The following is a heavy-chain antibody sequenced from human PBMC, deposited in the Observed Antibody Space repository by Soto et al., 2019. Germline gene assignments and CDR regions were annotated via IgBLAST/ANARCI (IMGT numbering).Heavy chain of an antibody. Sequence: SVKVSCKASGGTFSSYTISWVRQAPGQGLEWMGRIIPILGKTNYAQKIQGRVTITADKSTSTAYMELRSLRSDDTAVYYCARGDQTYYYYYMDVWGKGTTVTVSS. J-gene: IGHJ6*03. CDR3: ARGDQTYYYYYMDV. V-gene: IGHV1-69*02. CDR1: GGTFSSYT. D-gene: IGHD4-17*01. CDR2: IIPILGKT.